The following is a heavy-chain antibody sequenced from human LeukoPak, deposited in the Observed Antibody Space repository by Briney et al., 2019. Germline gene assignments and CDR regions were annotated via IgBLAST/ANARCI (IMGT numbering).Heavy chain of an antibody. CDR3: ARRDSGSSSRAFDI. V-gene: IGHV4-39*07. D-gene: IGHD1-26*01. CDR1: GGSISSSSYY. Sequence: PSETLSLTCTVSGGSISSSSYYWGWIRQPPGKGLEWIGSIYYSGSTYYNPSLKSRVTISVDTSKNQFSLKLSSVTAADTAVYYCARRDSGSSSRAFDIWGQGTMVTVSS. J-gene: IGHJ3*02. CDR2: IYYSGST.